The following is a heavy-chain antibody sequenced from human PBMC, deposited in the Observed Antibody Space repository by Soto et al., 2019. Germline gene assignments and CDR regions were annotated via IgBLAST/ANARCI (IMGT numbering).Heavy chain of an antibody. CDR1: GFTFSSYA. Sequence: PGGSLRLSCAASGFTFSSYAMSWVRQAPGKGLEWVSAISGSGGSTYYADSVKGRFTISRDNSKNTLCLQMNSLRAEDTAVYYCAKGAYSGYDYYYYYGMDVWGQGTTVTVSS. CDR2: ISGSGGST. D-gene: IGHD5-12*01. J-gene: IGHJ6*02. V-gene: IGHV3-23*01. CDR3: AKGAYSGYDYYYYYGMDV.